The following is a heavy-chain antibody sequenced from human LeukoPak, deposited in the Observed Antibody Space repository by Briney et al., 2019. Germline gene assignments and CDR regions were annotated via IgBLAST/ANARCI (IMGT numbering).Heavy chain of an antibody. Sequence: ASVKVSCTASGYTFTSYDINWVRQATGQGLEWMGWMNPNSGNTGYAQKFQGRVTMTRNTSLSTAYMELSSLRSEDTAVYYCARAEGSSLYPPPTLVDYWGEGTLVTVSS. V-gene: IGHV1-8*01. CDR1: GYTFTSYD. CDR2: MNPNSGNT. J-gene: IGHJ4*02. D-gene: IGHD6-13*01. CDR3: ARAEGSSLYPPPTLVDY.